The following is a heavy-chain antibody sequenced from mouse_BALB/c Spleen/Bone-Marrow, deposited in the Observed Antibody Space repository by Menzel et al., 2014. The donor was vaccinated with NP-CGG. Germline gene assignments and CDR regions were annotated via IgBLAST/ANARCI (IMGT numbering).Heavy chain of an antibody. CDR3: NEGYGNYGY. V-gene: IGHV14-4*02. J-gene: IGHJ2*01. Sequence: EVMLVESGAELVRSGASLKLSCTASGFNIKDYYMHWVKQRPEQGLEWIGWIDPENGDTEYAPKFQGKATMTADTSSNTAYLQLSSLTSEDTAVYYCNEGYGNYGYWGQGTTLTVSS. CDR1: GFNIKDYY. CDR2: IDPENGDT. D-gene: IGHD2-10*02.